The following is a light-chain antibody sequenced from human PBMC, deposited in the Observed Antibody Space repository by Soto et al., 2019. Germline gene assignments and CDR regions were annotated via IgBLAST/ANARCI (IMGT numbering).Light chain of an antibody. CDR1: RTVSTN. Sequence: DIVMTQSPATLSVSPEERATLSCRASRTVSTNLAWYQQKPGQAPRLLIYYTSTRATGIPARLSGSGSGKEFTLTISSLQSEDFAVYYCQQYNNWPPGATFGPGTKVEIK. V-gene: IGKV3-15*01. CDR3: QQYNNWPPGAT. CDR2: YTS. J-gene: IGKJ3*01.